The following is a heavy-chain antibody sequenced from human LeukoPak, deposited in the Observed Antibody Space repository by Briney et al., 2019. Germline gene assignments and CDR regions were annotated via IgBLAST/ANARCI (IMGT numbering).Heavy chain of an antibody. V-gene: IGHV3-30*09. CDR2: ISFDGNIE. D-gene: IGHD3-9*01. J-gene: IGHJ6*02. Sequence: PGRSLRLSCAASGFTLSTYAVHWVRQAPGKGLEWMAVISFDGNIEYYADSVKGRIAISRDNSKNTVSLQMNSLRGDDTAVYYCAREAYDVLTGLGGGMDVWGQGTTVTVSS. CDR1: GFTLSTYA. CDR3: AREAYDVLTGLGGGMDV.